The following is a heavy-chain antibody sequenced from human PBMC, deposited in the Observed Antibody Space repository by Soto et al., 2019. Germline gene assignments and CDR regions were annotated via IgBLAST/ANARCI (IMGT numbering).Heavy chain of an antibody. Sequence: PGGPLRLSCAASGFSFVNYAMNWVRQAPGKGLEWVSGLSGSGTSTYYADSVKGRFTISRDNSRDTLFLQMNSLTADDTAVYYCAKATTNGGWFNPFDSWGQGALVTVSS. CDR3: AKATTNGGWFNPFDS. CDR2: LSGSGTST. D-gene: IGHD6-19*01. J-gene: IGHJ4*02. V-gene: IGHV3-23*01. CDR1: GFSFVNYA.